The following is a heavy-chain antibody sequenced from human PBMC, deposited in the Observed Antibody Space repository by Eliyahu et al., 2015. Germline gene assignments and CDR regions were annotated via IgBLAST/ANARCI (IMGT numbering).Heavy chain of an antibody. CDR1: GGSFSXYY. CDR3: ATSSLRVAVAGTDNWFDP. J-gene: IGHJ5*02. Sequence: QVQLQQWGAGLLKPSETLSLTCAVYGGSFSXYYWSWIRQPPGKGLEWIGEINHSGSTNYNPSLKSRVTISVDTSKNQFSLKLRSVTAADTAVYYCATSSLRVAVAGTDNWFDPWGQGTLVTVSS. D-gene: IGHD6-19*01. CDR2: INHSGST. V-gene: IGHV4-34*01.